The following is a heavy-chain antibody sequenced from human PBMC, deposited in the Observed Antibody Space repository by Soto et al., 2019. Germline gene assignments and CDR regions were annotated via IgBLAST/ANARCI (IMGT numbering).Heavy chain of an antibody. V-gene: IGHV3-21*01. Sequence: GGSLRLSCAASGFTFSSYSMNWVRQAPGKGLEWVSSISSSSSYIYYADSVKGRFTISRDNAKNSLYLQMNSLRAEDTAVYYCAKDADDILTGYSLAMDVWGKGT. CDR1: GFTFSSYS. CDR2: ISSSSSYI. CDR3: AKDADDILTGYSLAMDV. J-gene: IGHJ6*03. D-gene: IGHD3-9*01.